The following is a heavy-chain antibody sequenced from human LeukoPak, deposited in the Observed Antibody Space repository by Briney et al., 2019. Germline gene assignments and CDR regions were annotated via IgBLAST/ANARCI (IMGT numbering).Heavy chain of an antibody. CDR3: ALRDTAMTK. Sequence: SGPALVKPTQTLTPTCTFSGFSLSTSGMCLSWIRQPPVKALEWLARIDWDDDKYYSTSLKTRLTISKDTSKNQVVLTMTNMDPVDTATYYCALRDTAMTKWGQGTLVTVSS. V-gene: IGHV2-70*11. CDR1: GFSLSTSGMC. J-gene: IGHJ4*02. D-gene: IGHD5-18*01. CDR2: IDWDDDK.